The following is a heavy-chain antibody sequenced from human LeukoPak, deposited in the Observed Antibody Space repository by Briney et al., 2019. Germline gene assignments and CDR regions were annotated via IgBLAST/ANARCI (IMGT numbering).Heavy chain of an antibody. J-gene: IGHJ4*02. Sequence: SETLSLTCAVYGGSFSGYYWSWIRQPPGKGLEWIGEINHSGSTNYNPSLKSRVTISVDTSKNQFSLKLSSVTAADTAVYYCASLPRPPAVAGTRVEDYWGQGTLVTVSS. D-gene: IGHD6-19*01. CDR1: GGSFSGYY. CDR3: ASLPRPPAVAGTRVEDY. V-gene: IGHV4-34*01. CDR2: INHSGST.